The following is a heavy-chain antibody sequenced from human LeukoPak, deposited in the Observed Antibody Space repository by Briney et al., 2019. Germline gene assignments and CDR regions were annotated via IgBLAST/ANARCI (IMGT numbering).Heavy chain of an antibody. CDR2: IIPTSGTA. V-gene: IGHV1-69*05. CDR1: GGTFSSYA. D-gene: IGHD2-15*01. J-gene: IGHJ4*02. Sequence: SVKVSCKASGGTFSSYAISWVRQAPGQGLEWMGGIIPTSGTANYAQKFQGRVTITTDESTSTAYMELSSLRSEDTAVYYCAREGYCSGGSCYDRYYFDYWGQGTLVTVSS. CDR3: AREGYCSGGSCYDRYYFDY.